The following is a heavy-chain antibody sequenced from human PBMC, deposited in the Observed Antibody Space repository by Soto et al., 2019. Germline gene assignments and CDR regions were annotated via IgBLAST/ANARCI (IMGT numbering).Heavy chain of an antibody. CDR2: IIPIFGTA. CDR3: ARVGPQTTVTPNYYYGMDV. Sequence: QVQLVQSGAEVKKPGSSVKVSCKASGGTFSSYAISWVRQAPGQGHEWMGGIIPIFGTANYAQKFQGRVTITADESTSTAYMELSSLRSEDTAVYYCARVGPQTTVTPNYYYGMDVWGQGTTVTVSS. V-gene: IGHV1-69*01. J-gene: IGHJ6*02. CDR1: GGTFSSYA. D-gene: IGHD4-4*01.